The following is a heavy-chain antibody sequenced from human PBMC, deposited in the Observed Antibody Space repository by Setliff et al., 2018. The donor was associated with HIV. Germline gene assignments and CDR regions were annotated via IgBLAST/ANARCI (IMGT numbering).Heavy chain of an antibody. CDR3: ARSGYTSGFYWVFGAFGV. CDR2: IQYSDSS. J-gene: IGHJ3*01. CDR1: GGSMSNYY. V-gene: IGHV4-59*01. D-gene: IGHD3-22*01. Sequence: LSLTCTVSGGSMSNYYWSWIRQPPGKRLEWIASIQYSDSSHYNPSLQSRVTISVDTSTKQFSLYLSSVNETDTAVYYCARSGYTSGFYWVFGAFGVWGQGKLVTV.